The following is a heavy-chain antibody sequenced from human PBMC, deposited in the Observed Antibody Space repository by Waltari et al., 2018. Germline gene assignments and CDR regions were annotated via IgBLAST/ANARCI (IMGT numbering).Heavy chain of an antibody. V-gene: IGHV4-4*02. CDR1: GESMSTNNW. D-gene: IGHD2-15*01. Sequence: QMQLQESGQGLVKPSGTLSLTCVFSGESMSTNNWWSWVRQSPEKGLEWIGQVHRSGRTNYNPSFASRVDMSLEMSINQFSLKVVSATAADTAVYYCARDRGRGLYLDSWGQGTLVTVSP. CDR2: VHRSGRT. J-gene: IGHJ4*02. CDR3: ARDRGRGLYLDS.